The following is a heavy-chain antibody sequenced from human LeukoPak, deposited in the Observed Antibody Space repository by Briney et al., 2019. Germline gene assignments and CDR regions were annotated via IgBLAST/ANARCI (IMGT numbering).Heavy chain of an antibody. J-gene: IGHJ5*02. Sequence: SETLSLTCTVSGGSISSGSYYWSWIRQPAGKGLEWIGRIYTSGSTNYNPSLKSRVTISVDKSKNQFSLKLSSVTAADTAVYYCARGNYDILTGRGNWFDPWGQGTLVTVSS. CDR2: IYTSGST. CDR3: ARGNYDILTGRGNWFDP. D-gene: IGHD3-9*01. V-gene: IGHV4-61*02. CDR1: GGSISSGSYY.